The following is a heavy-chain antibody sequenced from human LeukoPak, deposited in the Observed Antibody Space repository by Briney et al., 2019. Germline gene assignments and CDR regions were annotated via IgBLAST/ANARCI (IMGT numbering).Heavy chain of an antibody. CDR1: GFSISSGY. V-gene: IGHV3-66*02. D-gene: IGHD1-26*01. CDR3: ARDPWQGSTTLH. CDR2: LYSDDSA. J-gene: IGHJ4*02. Sequence: GGSLRLSCVASGFSISSGYMTWARQAPGKALEWVSLLYSDDSAYYPDSVKGRFTISRDNSKSMLHLQMDTLRTEDTAMYYCARDPWQGSTTLHWGQGIMVTVSS.